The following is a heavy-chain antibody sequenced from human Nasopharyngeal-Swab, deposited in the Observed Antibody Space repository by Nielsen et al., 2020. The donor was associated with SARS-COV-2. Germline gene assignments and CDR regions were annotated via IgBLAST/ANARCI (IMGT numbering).Heavy chain of an antibody. CDR3: TTDTLSPYCSGGSCYPGWFDP. Sequence: GESLKISCAASGFTFSNAWMSWVRQAPGKGLEWVGRIKSKTDGGTTDYAAPVKGRFTTSRDDSTTTLYLQMNSLKTEYTAVYYCTTDTLSPYCSGGSCYPGWFDPCGQGTLVTVSS. V-gene: IGHV3-15*01. CDR1: GFTFSNAW. D-gene: IGHD2-15*01. CDR2: IKSKTDGGTT. J-gene: IGHJ5*02.